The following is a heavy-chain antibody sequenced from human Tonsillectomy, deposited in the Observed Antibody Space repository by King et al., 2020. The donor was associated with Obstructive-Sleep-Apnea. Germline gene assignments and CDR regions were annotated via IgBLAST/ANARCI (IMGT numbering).Heavy chain of an antibody. CDR1: GFTFSSYS. CDR3: ARGRLGATPAHFDY. Sequence: VQLVESGGGLVKPGGSLRLSCAASGFTFSSYSMNWVRQAPGKGLECVSSISSSSSYIYYADSVKGRFTIFRDNAKNSLYLQMNSLRAEDTAVYYCARGRLGATPAHFDYWGQGTLVTVSS. J-gene: IGHJ4*02. CDR2: ISSSSSYI. D-gene: IGHD1-26*01. V-gene: IGHV3-21*01.